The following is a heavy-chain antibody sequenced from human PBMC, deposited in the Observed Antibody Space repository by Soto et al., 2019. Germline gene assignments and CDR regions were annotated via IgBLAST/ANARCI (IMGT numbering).Heavy chain of an antibody. CDR2: INESGRT. D-gene: IGHD5-12*01. J-gene: IGHJ6*02. Sequence: QVQLQEWGAGLVKPSETLSLTCAVYGGSFSGHFWNWIRQPPGKGLEWIGEINESGRTNYNPSIKSRVAISVDTSKNQFSLKLASVTAADTAIYYCARGGGRSGSRDVWGRGTTVTVS. V-gene: IGHV4-34*01. CDR3: ARGGGRSGSRDV. CDR1: GGSFSGHF.